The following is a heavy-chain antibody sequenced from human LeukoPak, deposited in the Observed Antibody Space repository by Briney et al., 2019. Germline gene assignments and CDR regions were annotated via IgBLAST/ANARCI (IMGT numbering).Heavy chain of an antibody. J-gene: IGHJ4*02. V-gene: IGHV3-73*01. CDR1: GFTFSGSA. D-gene: IGHD1-1*01. CDR3: ATSGYNNIDY. CDR2: IRSKANSYAT. Sequence: PGGSLKLSCAASGFTFSGSAMHWVRQASGKGLEWVGRIRSKANSYATAYAASVKGRFTISRDDSKNTAYLQMNNLRAEDTAVHYCATSGYNNIDYWGQGTVVAVSS.